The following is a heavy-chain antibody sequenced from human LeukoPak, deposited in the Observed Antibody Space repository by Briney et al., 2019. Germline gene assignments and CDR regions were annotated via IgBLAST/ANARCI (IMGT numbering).Heavy chain of an antibody. D-gene: IGHD3-9*01. Sequence: SWVRQSPEKGLEWIGEIHPDGNTNYSPSLKSRVTMSMDKSKNQFSLRLNSVTAADTAVYYCATYFDTGGYKFNYWGQGTLVTVSS. J-gene: IGHJ4*02. V-gene: IGHV4/OR15-8*02. CDR2: IHPDGNT. CDR3: ATYFDTGGYKFNY.